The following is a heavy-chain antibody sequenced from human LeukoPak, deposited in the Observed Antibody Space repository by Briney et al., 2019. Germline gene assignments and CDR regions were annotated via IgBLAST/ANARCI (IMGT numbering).Heavy chain of an antibody. D-gene: IGHD6-13*01. CDR3: AREGSSSSFDY. CDR1: GFTFSSYA. V-gene: IGHV3-30-3*01. Sequence: GGSLRLSCAASGFTFSSYAMHWVRKAPGKGLEWVAIISYDGSNKYYADSVKGRFTISRDNSKNTLYLQMNSLRTEDTAVYFCAREGSSSSFDYSGQGTLVTVSS. CDR2: ISYDGSNK. J-gene: IGHJ4*02.